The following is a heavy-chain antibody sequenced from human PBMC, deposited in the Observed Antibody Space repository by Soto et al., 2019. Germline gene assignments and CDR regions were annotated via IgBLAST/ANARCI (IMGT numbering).Heavy chain of an antibody. J-gene: IGHJ4*02. D-gene: IGHD5-12*01. CDR1: GGTFSSYT. CDR2: IIPILGIA. Sequence: GASVKVSCKASGGTFSSYTISWVRQAPGQGLEWMGRIIPILGIANYAQKFQGRVTITADKSTSTAYMELSSLRSEDTAVYYCARGIWVATTADYYLDSWGQATLVTVSS. V-gene: IGHV1-69*02. CDR3: ARGIWVATTADYYLDS.